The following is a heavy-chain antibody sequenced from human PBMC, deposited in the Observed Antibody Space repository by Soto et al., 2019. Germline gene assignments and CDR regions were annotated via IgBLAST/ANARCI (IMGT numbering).Heavy chain of an antibody. Sequence: QVQLVQSGAEVKKPGASVKVSCKASGYTFTSYGISWVRQAPGQGLEWMAWISAYNGNTNYAQKFQGRVTMTTDTXTXXAYMELRSLRSDDTAVYYCARPSDSSGYYPWYFDLWGRGTLVTVSS. CDR1: GYTFTSYG. CDR2: ISAYNGNT. V-gene: IGHV1-18*01. D-gene: IGHD3-22*01. CDR3: ARPSDSSGYYPWYFDL. J-gene: IGHJ2*01.